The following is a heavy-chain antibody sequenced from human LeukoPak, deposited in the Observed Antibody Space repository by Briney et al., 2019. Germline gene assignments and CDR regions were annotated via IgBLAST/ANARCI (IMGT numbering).Heavy chain of an antibody. CDR1: GGSFSGYY. Sequence: SETLSLTCAVYGGSFSGYYWSWIRQPPGKGLEWIGEINHSGSTNYNPSLKSRVTISVDTSKNQFSLKLSSVTAEDTAVYYCAKSGALWEVVYHAFDIWGQGTMVTVSS. V-gene: IGHV4-34*01. D-gene: IGHD3-10*01. J-gene: IGHJ3*02. CDR2: INHSGST. CDR3: AKSGALWEVVYHAFDI.